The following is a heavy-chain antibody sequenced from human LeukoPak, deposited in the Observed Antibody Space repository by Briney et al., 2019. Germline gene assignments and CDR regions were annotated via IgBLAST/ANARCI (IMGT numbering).Heavy chain of an antibody. CDR2: IRYDGSNK. V-gene: IGHV3-30*02. Sequence: GGSLRLSCAASGFTFSSYGMHWVRQAPGKGLEWVAFIRYDGSNKYYADSVKGRFTISRDNSKNTLYLQMNSLRAEDTAVYYCAREIGRGVISPYFDHWGQGALVTVSS. CDR1: GFTFSSYG. D-gene: IGHD2-21*01. J-gene: IGHJ4*02. CDR3: AREIGRGVISPYFDH.